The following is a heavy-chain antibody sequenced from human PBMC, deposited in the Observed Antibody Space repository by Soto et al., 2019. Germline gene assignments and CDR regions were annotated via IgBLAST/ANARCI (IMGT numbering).Heavy chain of an antibody. V-gene: IGHV1-69*06. CDR3: ARGLLYAPTYFDY. J-gene: IGHJ4*02. CDR2: IIPVVGTT. Sequence: QVQLVQSGAEVKKPGYSVKVSCKASGDTFTTNSLNWVRQAPGQGLEWMGGIIPVVGTTKYAQKYQDRVTITVDKSTNTAYLELSSLRSDDTAVYYCARGLLYAPTYFDYWGQGNPVTVSS. CDR1: GDTFTTNS. D-gene: IGHD2-8*01.